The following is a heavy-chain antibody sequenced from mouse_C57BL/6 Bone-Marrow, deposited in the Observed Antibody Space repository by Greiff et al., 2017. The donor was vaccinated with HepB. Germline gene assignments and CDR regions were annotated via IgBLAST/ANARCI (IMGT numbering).Heavy chain of an antibody. Sequence: QVQLKQPGAELVMPGASVKLSCKASGYTFTSYWMHWVKQRPGQGLEWIGELDPSDSYTNYNQKFKGKSTLTVDKSSSTAYMQLSSLTSEDSAVYYCARERVLYYFDYWGQGTTLTVSS. CDR1: GYTFTSYW. CDR3: ARERVLYYFDY. J-gene: IGHJ2*01. CDR2: LDPSDSYT. V-gene: IGHV1-69*01.